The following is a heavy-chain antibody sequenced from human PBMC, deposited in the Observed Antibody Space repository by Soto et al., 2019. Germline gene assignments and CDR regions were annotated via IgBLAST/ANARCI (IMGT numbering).Heavy chain of an antibody. D-gene: IGHD3-10*01. CDR2: TSYRSKWSI. CDR3: ARDDGPYGSGSYTGIDF. J-gene: IGHJ4*02. CDR1: GDSVSSNSAA. V-gene: IGHV6-1*01. Sequence: PSQTLSLTCAISGDSVSSNSAAWNWIRQAPSRGLEWLGRTSYRSKWSIDYAVSVKSRITIRADTSKNQFSLQLDSVTPEDTAVYYCARDDGPYGSGSYTGIDFWGQGTPITVSS.